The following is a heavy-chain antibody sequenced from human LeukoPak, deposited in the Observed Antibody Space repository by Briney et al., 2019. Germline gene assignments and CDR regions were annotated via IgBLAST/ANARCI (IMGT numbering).Heavy chain of an antibody. J-gene: IGHJ4*02. Sequence: ASVTVSCTASGGTFSSYAISWVRQAPGQGLEWMGGIIPIFGTANYAQIFHGIVTITADESTSTSYMELCSLRSEDTAFYYCASRVSQIAADPLDYWGQGTLVTVSS. CDR1: GGTFSSYA. CDR2: IIPIFGTA. V-gene: IGHV1-69*13. CDR3: ASRVSQIAADPLDY. D-gene: IGHD6-13*01.